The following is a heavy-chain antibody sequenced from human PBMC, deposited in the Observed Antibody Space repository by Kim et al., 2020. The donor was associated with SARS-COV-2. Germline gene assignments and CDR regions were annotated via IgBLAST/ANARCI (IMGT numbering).Heavy chain of an antibody. CDR1: GGSISSYY. CDR2: IYYSGST. J-gene: IGHJ4*02. CDR3: ARHAATIRYIFDY. D-gene: IGHD5-12*01. V-gene: IGHV4-59*01. Sequence: SETLSLTCTVSGGSISSYYWSWIRQPPGKGLEWIGYIYYSGSTNYNPSLKSRVTISVDTSKNQFSLKLSSVTAADTAVYYCARHAATIRYIFDYWGQGTLVTVSS.